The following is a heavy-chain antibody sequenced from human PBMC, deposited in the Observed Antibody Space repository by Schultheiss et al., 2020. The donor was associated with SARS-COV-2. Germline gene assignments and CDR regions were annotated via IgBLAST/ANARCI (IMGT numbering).Heavy chain of an antibody. J-gene: IGHJ4*02. V-gene: IGHV1-2*04. CDR1: GYTLTELS. CDR2: INPNSGGT. D-gene: IGHD1-26*01. Sequence: ASVKVSCKVSGYTLTELSMHWVRQAPGQGLEWMGWINPNSGGTNYAQKFQGWVTMTRDTSISTAYMELSRLRSDDTAVYYCARDREGGSYYSSFDYWGQGTLVTVSS. CDR3: ARDREGGSYYSSFDY.